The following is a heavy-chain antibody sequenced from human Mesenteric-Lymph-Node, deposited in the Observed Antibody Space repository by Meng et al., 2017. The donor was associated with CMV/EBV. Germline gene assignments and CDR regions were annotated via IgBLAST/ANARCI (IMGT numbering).Heavy chain of an antibody. V-gene: IGHV3-23*01. CDR2: VSGSGYET. D-gene: IGHD3-3*01. CDR3: AKEASYDYWSGHPDY. Sequence: GESLKISCAASGFAFSGFAMNWVRQAPGKGLEWVAAVSGSGYETHYADSVKGRFTISRDKASRTLFLQMNSLRVEDSALYYCAKEASYDYWSGHPDYWGQGTRVTVSS. CDR1: GFAFSGFA. J-gene: IGHJ4*02.